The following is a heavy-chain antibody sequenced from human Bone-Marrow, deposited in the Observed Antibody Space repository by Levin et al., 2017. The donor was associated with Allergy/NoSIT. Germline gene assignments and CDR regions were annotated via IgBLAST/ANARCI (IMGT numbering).Heavy chain of an antibody. CDR2: ISGSGSYT. CDR1: GFTFSIYA. V-gene: IGHV3-23*01. J-gene: IGHJ4*02. Sequence: GESLKISCAASGFTFSIYAMSWVRQAPGRGLEWVSTISGSGSYTYYADSVKGRFTISRDNSKNTLYLQMNSLRAEDTAVYYCAKVSGYDFDYWGQGTLVTVSS. CDR3: AKVSGYDFDY. D-gene: IGHD5-12*01.